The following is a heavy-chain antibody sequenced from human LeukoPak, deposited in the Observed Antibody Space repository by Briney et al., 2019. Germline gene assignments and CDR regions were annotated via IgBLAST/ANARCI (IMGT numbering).Heavy chain of an antibody. J-gene: IGHJ4*02. Sequence: SETLSLTCTVSGGSISSGGYYWSWIRQHPGKGLEWIGYIYYSGSTYYNPSLKSRVTISVDTSKNQFSLKLSSVTAADTAVYYCARGTDYYDSSGYNWGQGTLVTVSS. CDR1: GGSISSGGYY. V-gene: IGHV4-31*03. CDR3: ARGTDYYDSSGYN. D-gene: IGHD3-22*01. CDR2: IYYSGST.